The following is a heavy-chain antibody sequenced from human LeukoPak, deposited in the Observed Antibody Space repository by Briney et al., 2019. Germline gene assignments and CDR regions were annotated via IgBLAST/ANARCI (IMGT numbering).Heavy chain of an antibody. CDR3: AREGEYYSESGNLVDASDV. D-gene: IGHD3-10*01. Sequence: GASVKVSCKASGYTFTSHFMHWVRQAPGQGLEWMGIINPRGGSTSYTQRFQGRVTISADTSTYTAFMEMSSLTSEDTAMYYCAREGEYYSESGNLVDASDVWGQGTMVTVSA. J-gene: IGHJ3*01. CDR1: GYTFTSHF. CDR2: INPRGGST. V-gene: IGHV1-46*01.